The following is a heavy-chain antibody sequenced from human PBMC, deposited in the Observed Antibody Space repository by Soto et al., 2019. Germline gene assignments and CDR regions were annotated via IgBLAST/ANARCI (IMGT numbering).Heavy chain of an antibody. CDR2: ISAYNGNT. Sequence: GASVKVSCKASGYTFTSYGISWVRQAPGQGLEWMGWISAYNGNTNYAQKLQGRVTMTTDTSTSTAYMELRSLRSDDTAVYYCARDEQQLVLVSPYYYYNGMDVWGQGTTVTVSS. CDR3: ARDEQQLVLVSPYYYYNGMDV. J-gene: IGHJ6*02. D-gene: IGHD6-13*01. CDR1: GYTFTSYG. V-gene: IGHV1-18*01.